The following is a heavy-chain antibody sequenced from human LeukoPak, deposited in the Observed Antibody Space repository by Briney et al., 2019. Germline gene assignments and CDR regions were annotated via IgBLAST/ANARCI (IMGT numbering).Heavy chain of an antibody. Sequence: SETLSLTCTVSGCSISTYYWSWIRQPAGKGLEWIGRIYTSGSTNYNPSLKSRVTMSVDTSKNQFSLKLSSVTAADTTVYFCARGTVPNAFDIWGQGTMVTVS. CDR1: GCSISTYY. D-gene: IGHD1/OR15-1a*01. CDR2: IYTSGST. V-gene: IGHV4-4*07. J-gene: IGHJ3*02. CDR3: ARGTVPNAFDI.